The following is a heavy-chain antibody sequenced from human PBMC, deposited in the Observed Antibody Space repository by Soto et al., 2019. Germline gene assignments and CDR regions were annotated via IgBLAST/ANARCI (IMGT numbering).Heavy chain of an antibody. CDR3: ARDEMLPSIGSSYGNYYYYGMDV. J-gene: IGHJ6*02. V-gene: IGHV4-30-4*01. Sequence: SETLSLTCTVSGGSISSGDYYWSWIRQPPGKGLEWIGYIYYSGSTYYNPSLKSRVTISVDTSKNQFSLKLSSVTAADTAVYYCARDEMLPSIGSSYGNYYYYGMDVWGQGTTVTVSS. CDR1: GGSISSGDYY. D-gene: IGHD6-6*01. CDR2: IYYSGST.